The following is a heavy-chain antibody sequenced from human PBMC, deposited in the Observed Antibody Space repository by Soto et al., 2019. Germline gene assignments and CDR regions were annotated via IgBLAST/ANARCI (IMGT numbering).Heavy chain of an antibody. V-gene: IGHV3-30-3*01. CDR3: AGLGVSYYGMDV. CDR1: GFTFSSYA. CDR2: ISYDGSNK. D-gene: IGHD1-26*01. J-gene: IGHJ6*02. Sequence: VGSLRLSCAASGFTFSSYAMHWVRQAPGKGLEWVAVISYDGSNKYYADSVKGRFTISRDNSKNTLYLQMNSLRAEDTAVYYCAGLGVSYYGMDVWGQGTTVTVSS.